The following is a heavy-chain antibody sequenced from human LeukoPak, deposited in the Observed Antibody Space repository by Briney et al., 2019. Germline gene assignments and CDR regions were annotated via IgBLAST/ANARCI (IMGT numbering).Heavy chain of an antibody. J-gene: IGHJ4*02. D-gene: IGHD2-2*01. Sequence: PSETLSLTCAVYDRSFSGYYWSWIRQPPGKGLEWIGEINHSGSTNYNPSLKSRVTISVDTSKNQFSLKLSSVTAADTAVYYCARGPPLVVVPAAMRESDYWGQGTLVTVSS. CDR1: DRSFSGYY. CDR2: INHSGST. CDR3: ARGPPLVVVPAAMRESDY. V-gene: IGHV4-34*01.